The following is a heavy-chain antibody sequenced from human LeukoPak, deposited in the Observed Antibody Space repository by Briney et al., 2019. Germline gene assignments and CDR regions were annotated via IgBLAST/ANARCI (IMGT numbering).Heavy chain of an antibody. D-gene: IGHD6-6*01. V-gene: IGHV4-59*01. J-gene: IGHJ4*02. CDR3: ARGSMGPFDY. CDR1: GGSISTYY. CDR2: IYYSGT. Sequence: PSETLSLTCTVSGGSISTYYWSWIRQPPGKGLEWIGYIYYSGTAYHPSLKSRVTISIDAPKNQFSLKLTSVTAADTALYYCARGSMGPFDYWGQGTLVTVST.